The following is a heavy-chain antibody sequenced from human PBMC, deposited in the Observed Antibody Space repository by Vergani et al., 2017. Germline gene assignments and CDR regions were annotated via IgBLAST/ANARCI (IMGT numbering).Heavy chain of an antibody. CDR3: AGGLETGIAARYYYMDV. CDR1: GGSISSYY. J-gene: IGHJ6*03. D-gene: IGHD6-6*01. Sequence: QVQLQESGPGLVKPSETLSLTCTVSGGSISSYYWSWIRQPPGKGLEWIGYIYYSGSTNYNPSLKSRVTISVDTSKNQFSLKLSSVTAADTAVYYCAGGLETGIAARYYYMDVWGKGTTVTVSS. CDR2: IYYSGST. V-gene: IGHV4-59*01.